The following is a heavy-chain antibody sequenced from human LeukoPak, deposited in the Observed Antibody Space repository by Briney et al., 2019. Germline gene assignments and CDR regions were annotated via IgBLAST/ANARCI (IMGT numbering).Heavy chain of an antibody. V-gene: IGHV3-11*04. D-gene: IGHD1-26*01. CDR1: VFTFSDYD. Sequence: GGSLRLSCAASVFTFSDYDMSWIRQAPGKGLEWVSYISCRGSTIYYADSVKGRFTISRDNAKNSLYLQMNTLRPEATAVYSCARDRPARRGSYSGGWFDPWGQGTLVTVSS. CDR2: ISCRGSTI. J-gene: IGHJ5*02. CDR3: ARDRPARRGSYSGGWFDP.